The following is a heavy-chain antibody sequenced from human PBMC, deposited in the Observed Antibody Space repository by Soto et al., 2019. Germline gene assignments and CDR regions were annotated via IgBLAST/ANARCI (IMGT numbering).Heavy chain of an antibody. CDR3: ARPYGGNSPAFVD. CDR1: GYTFTSYA. CDR2: INTNNGNP. Sequence: GASVKVSCKASGYTFTSYAINWVRQAPGQRLEWMGWINTNNGNPTYAQGFTGRFVFSLDTSVSTAYLQIRSLKAEDTAVYYCARPYGGNSPAFVDWGQGTLVTVSS. V-gene: IGHV7-4-1*01. D-gene: IGHD2-21*02. J-gene: IGHJ4*02.